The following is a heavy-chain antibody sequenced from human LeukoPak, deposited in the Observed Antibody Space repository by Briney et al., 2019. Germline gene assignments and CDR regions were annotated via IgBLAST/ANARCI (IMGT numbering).Heavy chain of an antibody. Sequence: PSETLSLTCTVSGGSISSSSYYWGWIRQPPGKGLEWIGSIYYSGSTYYNPSLKSRVTISVDTSKNQFSLKLSSVTAADTAVYYCAREFSGSGTNWFDPWGQGTLVTVSS. CDR3: AREFSGSGTNWFDP. D-gene: IGHD3-10*01. CDR1: GGSISSSSYY. V-gene: IGHV4-39*07. J-gene: IGHJ5*02. CDR2: IYYSGST.